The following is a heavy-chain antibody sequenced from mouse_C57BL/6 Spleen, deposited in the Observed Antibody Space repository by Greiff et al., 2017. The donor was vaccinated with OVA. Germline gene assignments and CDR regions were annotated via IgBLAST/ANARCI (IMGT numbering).Heavy chain of an antibody. CDR1: GFSLTSYG. D-gene: IGHD3-2*02. V-gene: IGHV2-6*01. J-gene: IGHJ4*01. Sequence: VMLVESGPGLVAPSQSLSITCTVSGFSLTSYGVDWVRQSPGKGLEWLGVIWGVGSTNYNSALKSRLSISKDNSKSQVFLKMNSLQTDDTAMYYCAREDSSVYAMDYWGQGTSVTVSS. CDR2: IWGVGST. CDR3: AREDSSVYAMDY.